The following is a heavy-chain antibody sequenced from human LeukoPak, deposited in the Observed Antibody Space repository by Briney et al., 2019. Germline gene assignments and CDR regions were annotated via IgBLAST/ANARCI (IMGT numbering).Heavy chain of an antibody. CDR1: GYTFTGYY. CDR3: AREIKYYDFWSGRTTADY. CDR2: INPNSGGT. V-gene: IGHV1-2*02. Sequence: GASVKVSCKASGYTFTGYYMHWVRQAPGQGLEWMGWINPNSGGTNYAQKFQGRVTMTRDTSISTAYMELSRLRSDDTAVYYCAREIKYYDFWSGRTTADYWGQGTLVTVSS. J-gene: IGHJ4*02. D-gene: IGHD3-3*01.